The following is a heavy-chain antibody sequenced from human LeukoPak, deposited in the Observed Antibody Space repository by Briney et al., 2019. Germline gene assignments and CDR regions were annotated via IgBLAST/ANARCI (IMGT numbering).Heavy chain of an antibody. J-gene: IGHJ4*02. Sequence: ASVKVSCKVSGYTLTELSMHWVRQAPGKGLEWMGGFDPEDGETIYAQKFQGRVTMTEDTSTDTAYMELSSLRSDDTAVYYCARRYYYDSSGYYYLDYWGQGTLVTVSS. V-gene: IGHV1-24*01. CDR2: FDPEDGET. CDR1: GYTLTELS. D-gene: IGHD3-22*01. CDR3: ARRYYYDSSGYYYLDY.